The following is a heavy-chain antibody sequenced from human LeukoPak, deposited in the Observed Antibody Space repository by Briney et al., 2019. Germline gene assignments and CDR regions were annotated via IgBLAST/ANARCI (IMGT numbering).Heavy chain of an antibody. V-gene: IGHV3-23*01. D-gene: IGHD2-15*01. CDR1: GFTFSSYA. J-gene: IGHJ4*02. Sequence: PGGSLRLSYAASGFTFSSYAMSWVRQAPGKGLEWVSAISGSGGSTYYADSVKGRFTISRDNSKNTLYLQMNSLRAEDTAVYYCAKDVMERGYCSGGSCWVFDYWGQGTLVTVSS. CDR2: ISGSGGST. CDR3: AKDVMERGYCSGGSCWVFDY.